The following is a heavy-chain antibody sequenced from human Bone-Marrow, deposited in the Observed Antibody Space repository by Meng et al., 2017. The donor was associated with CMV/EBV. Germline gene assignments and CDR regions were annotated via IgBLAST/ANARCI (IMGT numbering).Heavy chain of an antibody. D-gene: IGHD6-19*01. CDR3: AKWGSGLDY. V-gene: IGHV3-23*01. J-gene: IGHJ4*02. Sequence: GGSLRLSCAASGFTFSSYAMSWVRQAPGKGLEWVSTISGSGGSTYYADTVKGRFTISRDNSKNTLYLQMNSLRAEDTAIYYCAKWGSGLDYWGQGTRVTGSS. CDR1: GFTFSSYA. CDR2: ISGSGGST.